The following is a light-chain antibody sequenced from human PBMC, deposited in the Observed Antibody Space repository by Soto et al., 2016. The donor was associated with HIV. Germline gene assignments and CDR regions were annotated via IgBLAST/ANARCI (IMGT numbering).Light chain of an antibody. CDR1: QTINKY. CDR3: QQSYATPYT. J-gene: IGKJ2*01. CDR2: GAS. V-gene: IGKV1-39*01. Sequence: DIQMTQSPSSLSASVGDRVTITCRTSQTINKYVNWYQWKPGQAPKLLIYGASTLQSGVPFRLSGSRSGTEFTLTINILQPEDFATYFCQQSYATPYTFGQGTKLEV.